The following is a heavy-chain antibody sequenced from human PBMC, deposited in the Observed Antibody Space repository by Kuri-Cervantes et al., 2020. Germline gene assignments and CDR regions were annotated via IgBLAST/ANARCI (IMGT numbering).Heavy chain of an antibody. J-gene: IGHJ6*02. V-gene: IGHV3-7*01. CDR3: ARDAGTVTKNYYYYYGMDV. CDR1: GFTFSSYW. CDR2: IKQDGSEK. D-gene: IGHD4-17*01. Sequence: GESLKISCAASGFTFSSYWMSWVRQAPGKGLEWVANIKQDGSEKYYVDSVKGRFTISRDNAKNSLYLQMNSLRAEDTAVYYCARDAGTVTKNYYYYYGMDVWGQGTTVTVSS.